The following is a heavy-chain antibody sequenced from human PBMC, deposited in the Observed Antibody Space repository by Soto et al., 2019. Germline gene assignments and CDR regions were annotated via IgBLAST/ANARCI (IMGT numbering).Heavy chain of an antibody. D-gene: IGHD3-16*01. CDR3: ARAWGYYFDY. CDR2: IYYSGST. V-gene: IGHV4-59*01. CDR1: GGSISSYY. Sequence: QVQLQESGPGLVKPSETLPLTCTVSGGSISSYYWSWIRQPPGKGLEWIGYIYYSGSTNYNPSLKSRATLSVDTSKNQFSLKLSSVTAADTAVYYCARAWGYYFDYWGQGTLVTVSS. J-gene: IGHJ4*02.